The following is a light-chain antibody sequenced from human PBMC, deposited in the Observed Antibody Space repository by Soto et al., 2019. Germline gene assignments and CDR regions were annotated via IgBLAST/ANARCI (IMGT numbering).Light chain of an antibody. Sequence: QSALTQPASVSGSPGQSITISCTGTSSDVGSYNSVSWYQQHPGKAPKLMIYEVSNRPSGVSNRFSGSKSGSTASLTISGLQAEDEADYYCCSFASSSTYVFGTGTKVTVL. CDR2: EVS. CDR3: CSFASSSTYV. V-gene: IGLV2-14*01. J-gene: IGLJ1*01. CDR1: SSDVGSYNS.